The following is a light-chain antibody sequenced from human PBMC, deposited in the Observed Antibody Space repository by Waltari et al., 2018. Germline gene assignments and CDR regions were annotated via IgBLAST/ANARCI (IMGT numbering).Light chain of an antibody. CDR3: QTGGHGTWV. CDR1: SGHSNNI. CDR2: VNSDGSH. J-gene: IGLJ3*02. Sequence: QLVLTQSPSASASLGASVKLTCTLDSGHSNNIVAWLQRRPEKGPRYLMKVNSDGSHTKGDDIPHRFSGSSSGPERYLTISRLQSEDEADYYCQTGGHGTWVFGGGTKLTVV. V-gene: IGLV4-69*01.